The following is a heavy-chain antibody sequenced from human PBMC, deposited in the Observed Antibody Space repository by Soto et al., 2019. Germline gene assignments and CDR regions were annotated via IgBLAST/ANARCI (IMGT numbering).Heavy chain of an antibody. J-gene: IGHJ4*01. CDR3: AREVDRAVVGSPHYFDY. CDR2: ISSRSGTI. Sequence: QVQLVESGGGLVKPGGSLRLSCAASGFSFSDYYMTWIRQAPGQGLEWVSYISSRSGTIFYADSVKGRFTLSRDNSKNSMYLKMNSMRAEDTAVYYCAREVDRAVVGSPHYFDYWGQGTLVTVSS. V-gene: IGHV3-11*01. CDR1: GFSFSDYY. D-gene: IGHD5-18*01.